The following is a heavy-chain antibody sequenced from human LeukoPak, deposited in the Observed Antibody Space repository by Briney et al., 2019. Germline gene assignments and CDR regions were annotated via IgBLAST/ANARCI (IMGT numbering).Heavy chain of an antibody. V-gene: IGHV3-53*01. J-gene: IGHJ4*02. CDR1: GFTVSSNY. CDR2: IYSGGST. Sequence: PGGSLRLSCVASGFTVSSNYMSWVRQAPGKGLEWVSVIYSGGSTYYADSVKGRFTISRDNSKNTLYLQMNSLRAEDTAVYYCVTGVRGVPKLYGLFGYWGQGTLVTVSS. D-gene: IGHD3-10*01. CDR3: VTGVRGVPKLYGLFGY.